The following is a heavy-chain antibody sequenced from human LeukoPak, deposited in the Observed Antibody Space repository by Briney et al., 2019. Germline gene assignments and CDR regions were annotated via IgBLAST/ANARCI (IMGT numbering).Heavy chain of an antibody. CDR2: ISYDGSNK. CDR1: GFTFTSCG. D-gene: IGHD3-10*01. V-gene: IGHV3-30*18. J-gene: IGHJ5*02. CDR3: AKDGIPYGSGSYCSS. Sequence: GGSLRLSCAASGFTFTSCGMHWVRQAPGKGLEWVAVISYDGSNKDYTDSVKGRFTISRDNSKNTLYLQMNSLRAEDTALYYCAKDGIPYGSGSYCSSWGQGTLVTVSS.